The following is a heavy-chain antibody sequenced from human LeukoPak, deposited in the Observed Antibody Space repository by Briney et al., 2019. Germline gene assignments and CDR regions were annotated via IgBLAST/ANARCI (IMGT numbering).Heavy chain of an antibody. J-gene: IGHJ6*03. Sequence: SETLSLTCTVSGGSISSYYWSWIRQPAGKGLEWIGRIYISGSTNYNPSLKSRVTMSEDTSKNQFSLKLSSVTAADTAVYYCTRGSIAYYYMDVWGKGTTVTISS. CDR3: TRGSIAYYYMDV. D-gene: IGHD3-22*01. CDR2: IYISGST. V-gene: IGHV4-4*07. CDR1: GGSISSYY.